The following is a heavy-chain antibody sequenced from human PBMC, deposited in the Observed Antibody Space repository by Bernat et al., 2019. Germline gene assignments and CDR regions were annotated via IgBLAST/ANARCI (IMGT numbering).Heavy chain of an antibody. J-gene: IGHJ3*02. D-gene: IGHD6-13*01. CDR1: GGSISSNSYY. CDR2: ISYSGST. V-gene: IGHV4-39*01. Sequence: QLQLQESGPGPVKPSETLSLTCTVSGGSISSNSYYWGWIRQPPGKGLEWIGSISYSGSTYYNPSLKSRVTISVDTSKNQFSLRLNSVTAADTAVYYCARPRYSSSFEGDFDIWGQGTMVTVSS. CDR3: ARPRYSSSFEGDFDI.